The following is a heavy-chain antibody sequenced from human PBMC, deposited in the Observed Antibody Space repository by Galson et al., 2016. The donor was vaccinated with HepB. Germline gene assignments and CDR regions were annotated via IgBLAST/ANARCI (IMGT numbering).Heavy chain of an antibody. CDR1: GITFRDHY. CDR2: ISNTGNTI. Sequence: SLRLSCAASGITFRDHYMSWIRQVPGKGLEWIAYISNTGNTIYYADSVKGRFTISRDNAKNSVFLQMNSLSADDTAPYYCPTGSNYVIVPGSFEFWGQGALVTVSS. CDR3: PTGSNYVIVPGSFEF. J-gene: IGHJ3*01. V-gene: IGHV3-11*01. D-gene: IGHD3-10*01.